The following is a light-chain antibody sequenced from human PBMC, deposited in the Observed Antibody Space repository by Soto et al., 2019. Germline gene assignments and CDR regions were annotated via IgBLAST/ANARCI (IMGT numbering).Light chain of an antibody. CDR1: QGIIDY. CDR3: QKYNTAPQT. Sequence: DIQMTQSPSSLSASVGDRVTITCRASQGIIDYLAWYQQKPGKVPKLLIYAASTLQSGVPSRFSSSGSGTDFTLNISSLQPEDVATYYCQKYNTAPQTFGPGTRVEIK. J-gene: IGKJ1*01. CDR2: AAS. V-gene: IGKV1-27*01.